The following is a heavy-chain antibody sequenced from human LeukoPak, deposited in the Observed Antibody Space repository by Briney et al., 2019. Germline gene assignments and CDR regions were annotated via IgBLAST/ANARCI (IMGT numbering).Heavy chain of an antibody. CDR3: ARDLGDEDILTGHALGY. Sequence: ASVKVSCKASGYTFTSNAMHWVRQAPGQGPEWMGCINPDNGNTKYSQKFQDRVTITRDTSASTAYMELSSLRSEDTAVYYCARDLGDEDILTGHALGYWGQGTLVTVSS. D-gene: IGHD3-9*01. CDR2: INPDNGNT. J-gene: IGHJ4*02. CDR1: GYTFTSNA. V-gene: IGHV1-3*01.